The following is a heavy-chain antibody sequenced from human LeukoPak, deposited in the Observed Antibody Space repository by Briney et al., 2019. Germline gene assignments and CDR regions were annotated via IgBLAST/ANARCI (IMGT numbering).Heavy chain of an antibody. CDR1: GFTFSSYW. J-gene: IGHJ4*02. CDR2: INSDGSST. CDR3: ARGGEIRNVDYSSSLTDC. Sequence: GGSLRLSCAASGFTFSSYWMHWVRQAPGEGLVWVSRINSDGSSTNYADSVKGRFTISRDNAKNTLYLQMNSLRAEDTAVYYCARGGEIRNVDYSSSLTDCWGQGTLVTVSS. V-gene: IGHV3-74*01. D-gene: IGHD6-6*01.